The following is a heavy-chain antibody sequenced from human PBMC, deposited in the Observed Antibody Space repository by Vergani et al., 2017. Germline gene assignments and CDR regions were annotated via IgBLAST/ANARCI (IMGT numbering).Heavy chain of an antibody. V-gene: IGHV1-69*02. CDR3: ARMGVEYQMLSGDGRDV. CDR1: GGTFGSYT. Sequence: QVQLVHSGAEVKKPRSSVKVSSKSSGGTFGSYTISGVPQAPGQGLEWMGRIIPLLGIATSAQKFQGRVTITAAKSTSTAYMELSSLRSEDTAVYYCARMGVEYQMLSGDGRDVWGQGTTVNGSS. D-gene: IGHD2-2*01. CDR2: IIPLLGIA. J-gene: IGHJ6*02.